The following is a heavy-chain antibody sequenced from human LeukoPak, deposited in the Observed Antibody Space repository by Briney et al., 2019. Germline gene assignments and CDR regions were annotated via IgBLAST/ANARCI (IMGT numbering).Heavy chain of an antibody. J-gene: IGHJ3*02. D-gene: IGHD3-22*01. CDR2: MNPNSGNT. V-gene: IGHV1-8*03. CDR1: GYTFTSYD. Sequence: ASVKVSCKASGYTFTSYDINWVRQATGQGLEWMGWMNPNSGNTGYAQKFQGRVTITRNTSISTAYMELSSLRSEDTAVYYCARDTKYYYDSGGYELDAFDIWGQGTMVTVPS. CDR3: ARDTKYYYDSGGYELDAFDI.